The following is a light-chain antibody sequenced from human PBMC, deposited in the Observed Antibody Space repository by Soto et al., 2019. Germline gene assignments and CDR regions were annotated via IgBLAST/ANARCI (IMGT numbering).Light chain of an antibody. CDR2: GAS. Sequence: EIVLTQSPGTMSLSPGARSTLSCRASQSVSSSYLAWYQQHPGQAPRLLIYGASSRATGIPDRFSVSGSGTDCTLTISSLEPEDFAVYYCQQYGSSPLPFGGGTKVDI. J-gene: IGKJ4*01. V-gene: IGKV3-20*01. CDR3: QQYGSSPLP. CDR1: QSVSSSY.